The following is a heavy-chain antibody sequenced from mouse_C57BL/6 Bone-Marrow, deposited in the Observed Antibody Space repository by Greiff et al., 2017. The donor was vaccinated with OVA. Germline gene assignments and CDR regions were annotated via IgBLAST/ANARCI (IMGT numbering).Heavy chain of an antibody. CDR1: GFNIKDDY. D-gene: IGHD1-1*01. V-gene: IGHV14-4*01. CDR3: TTLPNVADFDY. Sequence: VQLKESGAELVRPGASVKLSCTASGFNIKDDYMHWVKQRPEQGLEWIGWIDPENGDTEYASKFQGQATITADTSSNTAYLQLSSLTSEDTAVYYCTTLPNVADFDYWGQGTTLTVSS. CDR2: IDPENGDT. J-gene: IGHJ2*01.